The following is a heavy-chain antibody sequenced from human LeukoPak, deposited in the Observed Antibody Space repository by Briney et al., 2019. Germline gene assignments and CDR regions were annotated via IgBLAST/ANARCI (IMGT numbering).Heavy chain of an antibody. D-gene: IGHD2-21*02. V-gene: IGHV3-7*01. CDR3: ARDTPLGDDAFDI. CDR1: GFTFSSYW. J-gene: IGHJ3*02. Sequence: GGSLRLSCAASGFTFSSYWMSWVRQAPGKGLEWVANIKQDGSEKYYVDSVRGRFTISRDNAKNSLYLQMSGLRAEDTAVYYCARDTPLGDDAFDIWGQGTMVTVSS. CDR2: IKQDGSEK.